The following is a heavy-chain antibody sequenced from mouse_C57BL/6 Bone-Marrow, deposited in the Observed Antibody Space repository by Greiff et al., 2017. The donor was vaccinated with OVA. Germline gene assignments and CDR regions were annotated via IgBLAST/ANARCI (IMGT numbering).Heavy chain of an antibody. V-gene: IGHV1-55*01. CDR1: GYTFTSYW. CDR3: ARIYYGN. J-gene: IGHJ2*01. CDR2: IYPGSGST. Sequence: QVQLKESGAELVKPGASVKMSCKSSGYTFTSYWITWVKQRPGQGLEWIGDIYPGSGSTNYNEKFKSKATLTVDTSSSTAYMQLSSLTSEDSAVYYCARIYYGNWGQGTTLTVSS. D-gene: IGHD1-1*01.